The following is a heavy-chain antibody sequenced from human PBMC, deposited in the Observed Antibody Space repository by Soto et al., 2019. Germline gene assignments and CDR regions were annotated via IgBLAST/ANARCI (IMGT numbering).Heavy chain of an antibody. D-gene: IGHD2-8*01. J-gene: IGHJ6*02. CDR1: GFTVSSRA. Sequence: GGSLRLSCAASGFTVSSRAMSWVRQAPGKGLEWVSSISGSGDGTYYGDSVKGRFTISRDSSSSTLYLQMNNLRGEDTAVYFCTKSRRSILMVYGFGGMDVWGQGTTVTVSS. V-gene: IGHV3-23*01. CDR3: TKSRRSILMVYGFGGMDV. CDR2: ISGSGDGT.